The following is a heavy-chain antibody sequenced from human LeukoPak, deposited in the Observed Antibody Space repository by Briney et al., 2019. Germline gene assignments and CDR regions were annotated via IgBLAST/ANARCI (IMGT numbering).Heavy chain of an antibody. CDR3: ASDNWNDGDY. V-gene: IGHV4-34*01. J-gene: IGHJ4*02. D-gene: IGHD1-20*01. Sequence: SETLSLTCAVYGGTFSGYYWSWIRQPPGKRLEWVGESNDSGGTNYNPSLKSRVTISVDTSKNQFSLKLSSVTAADTAVYYCASDNWNDGDYWGQGTLVTVSS. CDR1: GGTFSGYY. CDR2: SNDSGGT.